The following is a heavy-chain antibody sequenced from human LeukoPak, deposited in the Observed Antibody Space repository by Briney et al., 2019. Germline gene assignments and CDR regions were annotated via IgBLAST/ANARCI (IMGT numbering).Heavy chain of an antibody. Sequence: KSSETLSLTCTVSGGSISSSSYYWGWIRQPPGKGLEWIGSIYYSGSTYYNPSLKSRVTISVDTSKNQFSLKLSSVTAADTAVYYCARDQGWHSSGSFDYWGQGTLVTVSS. CDR2: IYYSGST. J-gene: IGHJ4*02. V-gene: IGHV4-39*07. CDR3: ARDQGWHSSGSFDY. D-gene: IGHD6-19*01. CDR1: GGSISSSSYY.